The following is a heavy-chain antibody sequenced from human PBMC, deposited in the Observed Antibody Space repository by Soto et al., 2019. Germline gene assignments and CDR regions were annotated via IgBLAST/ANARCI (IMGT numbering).Heavy chain of an antibody. CDR2: IYYRGNA. CDR1: DDSINSDKYY. V-gene: IGHV4-39*01. CDR3: ARLEGLATISYYFDF. Sequence: QLQLQESGPGLVKPSETLSPPCSVSDDSINSDKYYWGWIRQPPGRGLEWIGSIYYRGNAYYNPSLQTRVTISLDKSKSQFSLKLNSVTAADSALYFCARLEGLATISYYFDFWGPGALVTVSS. J-gene: IGHJ4*02. D-gene: IGHD5-12*01.